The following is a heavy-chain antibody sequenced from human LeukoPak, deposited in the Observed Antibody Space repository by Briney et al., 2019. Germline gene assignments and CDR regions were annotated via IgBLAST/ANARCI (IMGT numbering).Heavy chain of an antibody. CDR1: GGTLSSYA. V-gene: IGHV1-69*01. CDR3: ARECSEGVRGIVEGYFDY. J-gene: IGHJ4*02. Sequence: GSSVKVSCKASGGTLSSYAISWVRQAPGQGLEWMGGIIPIFGTANYAQKFQGRVTITADESTSTAYMELSSLRSEDTAVYYCARECSEGVRGIVEGYFDYWGQGTLVTVSS. CDR2: IIPIFGTA. D-gene: IGHD3-10*01.